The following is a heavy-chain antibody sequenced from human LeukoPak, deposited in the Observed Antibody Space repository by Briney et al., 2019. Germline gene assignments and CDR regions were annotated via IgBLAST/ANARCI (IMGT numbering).Heavy chain of an antibody. J-gene: IGHJ5*02. D-gene: IGHD3-10*01. CDR1: GFTFSNYW. CDR2: IKQDGSEK. CDR3: VRGSSGTVVRGVAWAWFDP. Sequence: PGGSLRLSCVASGFTFSNYWMTWVRQAPGKGLEWVANIKQDGSEKYFVDSVRGRFTISRDNAKDSLCLQMNGLRAEDTAVYYCVRGSSGTVVRGVAWAWFDPWGQGTLVTVSS. V-gene: IGHV3-7*05.